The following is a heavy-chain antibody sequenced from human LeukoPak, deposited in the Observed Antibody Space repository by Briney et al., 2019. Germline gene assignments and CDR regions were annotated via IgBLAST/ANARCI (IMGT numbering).Heavy chain of an antibody. Sequence: GGSLRLXCAASGFTFSSYAMSWVRQAPGKGLEWVSAISGSGGSTYYADSVKGRFTISRDNSRDTLYLQMNSLRAEDTAVYYCAKGYYDYVWGSYYFDYWGQGTLVTVSS. CDR3: AKGYYDYVWGSYYFDY. V-gene: IGHV3-23*01. J-gene: IGHJ4*02. D-gene: IGHD3-16*01. CDR1: GFTFSSYA. CDR2: ISGSGGST.